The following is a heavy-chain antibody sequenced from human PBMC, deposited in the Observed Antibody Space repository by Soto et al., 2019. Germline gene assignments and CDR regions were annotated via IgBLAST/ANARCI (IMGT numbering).Heavy chain of an antibody. D-gene: IGHD5-12*01. CDR2: ISSSSSYI. J-gene: IGHJ4*02. CDR1: GFTFSSYS. Sequence: PGGSLRLSCAASGFTFSSYSMNWVRQAPGKGLEWVSSISSSSSYIYYADSVKGRFTISRDNAKNSLYLQMNSLRAEDTAVYYCARDTLFDPGYLGYFDYWGQGTLVTVSS. CDR3: ARDTLFDPGYLGYFDY. V-gene: IGHV3-21*01.